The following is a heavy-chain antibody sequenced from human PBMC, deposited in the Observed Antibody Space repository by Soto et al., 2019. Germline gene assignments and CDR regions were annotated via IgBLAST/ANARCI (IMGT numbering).Heavy chain of an antibody. D-gene: IGHD2-8*01. Sequence: GGSLRLSCAASGFTFSSYGMHWVRQAPGKGLEWVAVIWYDGSNKYYADSVKGRFTISRDNSKNTLYLQMNSLRAEDTAVYYCARDGFCTNGVCYYFDYWGQGTLVTVPQ. CDR2: IWYDGSNK. CDR3: ARDGFCTNGVCYYFDY. CDR1: GFTFSSYG. V-gene: IGHV3-33*01. J-gene: IGHJ4*02.